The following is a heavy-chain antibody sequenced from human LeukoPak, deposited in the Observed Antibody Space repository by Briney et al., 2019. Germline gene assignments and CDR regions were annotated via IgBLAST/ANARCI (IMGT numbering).Heavy chain of an antibody. V-gene: IGHV3-15*01. J-gene: IGHJ3*02. CDR3: TIDYGDSPDGGNAFDI. CDR2: IKSKTDGGTT. Sequence: GGSLRLSCAASGFTFSNAWMSWVRQAPGKGLEWVGRIKSKTDGGTTDYAAPVKGRFTISRDDSKNTLYLQMNSLKTEDTAVYYCTIDYGDSPDGGNAFDIWGQGTMVTVSS. CDR1: GFTFSNAW. D-gene: IGHD4-17*01.